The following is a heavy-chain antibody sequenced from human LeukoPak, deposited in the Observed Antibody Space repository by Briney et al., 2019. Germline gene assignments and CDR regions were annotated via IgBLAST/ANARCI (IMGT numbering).Heavy chain of an antibody. CDR1: GFTFSSYA. CDR3: AKMTLYNWNYEDNFDY. D-gene: IGHD1-7*01. Sequence: GGSLRLSCAASGFTFSSYAMSWVRQAPGKGLEWVSAISGSGGSTYYADSVKGRFTISRDNSKNTLYLQMNSLRAEDTAVCYCAKMTLYNWNYEDNFDYWGQGTLVTVSS. V-gene: IGHV3-23*01. CDR2: ISGSGGST. J-gene: IGHJ4*02.